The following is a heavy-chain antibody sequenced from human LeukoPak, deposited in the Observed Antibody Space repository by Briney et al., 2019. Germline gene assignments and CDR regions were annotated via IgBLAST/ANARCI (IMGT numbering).Heavy chain of an antibody. CDR2: IKKTGSET. Sequence: GGSLRLSCAASGFTFSHFWMSWVRQAPGKGLEWVAYIKKTGSETYYVDSVKGRFTITRDNTRDSLFLQMYSLRAEDTAVYFCAREDGYCSGGNCYSYFDSWGQGTLVTVSS. V-gene: IGHV3-7*01. CDR1: GFTFSHFW. CDR3: AREDGYCSGGNCYSYFDS. J-gene: IGHJ4*02. D-gene: IGHD2-15*01.